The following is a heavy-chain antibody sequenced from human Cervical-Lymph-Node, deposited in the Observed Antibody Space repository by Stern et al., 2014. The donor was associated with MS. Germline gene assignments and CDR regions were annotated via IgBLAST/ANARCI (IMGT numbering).Heavy chain of an antibody. V-gene: IGHV4-38-2*02. CDR2: IYHSGYT. D-gene: IGHD4-11*01. J-gene: IGHJ4*02. CDR3: ARDSYSDYAETTFDY. Sequence: QVQLQESGPGLVKPSETLSLTCTVSGYSFSSEYYWGWIRQTPGKGLEWIGSIYHSGYTSSNPSLKSRVTMSVDTSKHQFSLSLSSVTAADTAVYYCARDSYSDYAETTFDYWGQGILVTVSS. CDR1: GYSFSSEYY.